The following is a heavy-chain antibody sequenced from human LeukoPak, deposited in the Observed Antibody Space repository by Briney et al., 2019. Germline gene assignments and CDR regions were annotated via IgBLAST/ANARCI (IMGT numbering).Heavy chain of an antibody. Sequence: GGSLRLSCTASGFTFGDYAMSWVRQAPGKGLEWVGFIRSKAYGGTTAYAASVKGRFTISRDESKSIAYLQMNSLKTEDTAVYYCTRDYPHYDFWSGYYGPGYYYYMDVWGKGTTVTVSS. CDR2: IRSKAYGGTT. CDR3: TRDYPHYDFWSGYYGPGYYYYMDV. CDR1: GFTFGDYA. D-gene: IGHD3-3*01. J-gene: IGHJ6*03. V-gene: IGHV3-49*04.